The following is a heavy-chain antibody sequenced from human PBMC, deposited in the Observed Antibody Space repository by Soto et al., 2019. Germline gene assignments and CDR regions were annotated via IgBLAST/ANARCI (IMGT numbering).Heavy chain of an antibody. Sequence: QVQLQESGPGLVKPSETLSLTCTVSGGSISSYYWSWIRQPPGKGLEWIGYIYYSGSTNYNPSLKSRVTISVDTSKNQFSLKLSSVTAADTAVYYCARVRDRANWVWNYWGQGTLVTVSS. CDR1: GGSISSYY. CDR3: ARVRDRANWVWNY. V-gene: IGHV4-59*01. CDR2: IYYSGST. J-gene: IGHJ4*02. D-gene: IGHD1-1*01.